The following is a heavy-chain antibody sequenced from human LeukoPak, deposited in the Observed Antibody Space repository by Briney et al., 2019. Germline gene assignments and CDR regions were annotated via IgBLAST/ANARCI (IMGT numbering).Heavy chain of an antibody. V-gene: IGHV3-7*01. CDR1: GFTLSSYA. CDR2: IKQDGSEK. CDR3: AREGSQSASGTYPGND. Sequence: GGSLRLSCAASGFTLSSYAMSWVRQAPGKGLEWVANIKQDGSEKYYVDSVKGRFTISRDNAKNSLFRQMNRLRAEDTAVYYCAREGSQSASGTYPGNDWGQGTLVTVSS. D-gene: IGHD1-26*01. J-gene: IGHJ4*02.